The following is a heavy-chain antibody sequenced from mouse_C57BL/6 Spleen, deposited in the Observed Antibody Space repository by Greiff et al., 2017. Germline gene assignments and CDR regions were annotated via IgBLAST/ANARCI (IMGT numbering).Heavy chain of an antibody. D-gene: IGHD1-1*01. CDR2: IYPRDGST. CDR3: ARGPPDYYGSSYFDY. V-gene: IGHV1-78*01. Sequence: VQLQQSDAELVKPGASVKISCKVSGYTFTDHTIHWMKQRPEQGLEWIGYIYPRDGSTKYNEKFKGKATLTADKSSSTAYMQLNSLTSEDSAVYFCARGPPDYYGSSYFDYWGQGTTLTVSS. CDR1: GYTFTDHT. J-gene: IGHJ2*01.